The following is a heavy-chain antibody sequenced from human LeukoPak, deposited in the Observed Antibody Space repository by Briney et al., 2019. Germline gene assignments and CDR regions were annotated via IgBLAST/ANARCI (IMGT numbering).Heavy chain of an antibody. J-gene: IGHJ4*02. D-gene: IGHD6-19*01. Sequence: GALRLSCAVSGLKFSDAWMNWARRAPGKGLEWVGRIGNKADGGTTVYAAPVKGRFTISRDDSKNTVYLQMNSLKTEDTAVYYCLHYRSGWHWGQGTLVTVSS. CDR1: GLKFSDAW. CDR3: LHYRSGWH. CDR2: IGNKADGGTT. V-gene: IGHV3-15*04.